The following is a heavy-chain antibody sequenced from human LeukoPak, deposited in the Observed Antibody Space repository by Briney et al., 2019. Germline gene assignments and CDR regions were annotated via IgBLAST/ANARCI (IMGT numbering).Heavy chain of an antibody. CDR3: GRGNKSFDP. J-gene: IGHJ5*02. V-gene: IGHV4-4*07. CDR2: IYTSGST. CDR1: GGFISTYY. Sequence: SETLSLTCTVPGGFISTYYWSWIRQPAGKGLEWIGRIYTSGSTKYNPSLKSRVTMSVDTSKNQFSLKLTSVTAADTAVYYCGRGNKSFDPWGQGTLVTVSS.